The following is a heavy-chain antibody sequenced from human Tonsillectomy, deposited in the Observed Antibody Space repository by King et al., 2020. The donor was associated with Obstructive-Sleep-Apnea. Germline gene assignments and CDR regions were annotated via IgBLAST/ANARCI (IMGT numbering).Heavy chain of an antibody. J-gene: IGHJ3*02. CDR3: ARVTSGYYYGAFDI. D-gene: IGHD3-22*01. Sequence: VQLVESGGGLVKPGGSLRLSCGGSGFTFSDYYMSRIRQAPGQGLEGISYISTSGISRYYADSVGGRFTISRDTAKTSLYLQMNSLRADDTAVYSCARVTSGYYYGAFDIWGQGTMVSVSS. V-gene: IGHV3-11*01. CDR1: GFTFSDYY. CDR2: ISTSGISR.